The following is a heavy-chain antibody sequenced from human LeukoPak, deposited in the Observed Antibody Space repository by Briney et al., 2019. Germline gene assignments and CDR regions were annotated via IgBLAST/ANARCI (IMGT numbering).Heavy chain of an antibody. V-gene: IGHV1-69*05. CDR1: GGTFSSYA. J-gene: IGHJ3*02. D-gene: IGHD3-10*01. CDR2: SIPFFGTA. CDR3: AREVTMVRGVIHSDAFDI. Sequence: ASVKVTCKASGGTFSSYAFSWARQAPGHGLEWMGGSIPFFGTANYAQKFQGRVTITTDESTSKDYTALSSLRSEDTAVYYCAREVTMVRGVIHSDAFDIWGQGTMVTVSS.